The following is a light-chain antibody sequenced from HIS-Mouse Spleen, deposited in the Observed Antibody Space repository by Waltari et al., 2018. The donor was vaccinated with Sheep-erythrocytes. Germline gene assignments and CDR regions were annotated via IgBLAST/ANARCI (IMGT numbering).Light chain of an antibody. CDR3: QQRSNWPPVT. V-gene: IGKV3-11*01. CDR2: YAS. CDR1: PSVSSY. Sequence: EIVLTQSPATLSLSPGERATLSCRASPSVSSYLAWYQQKPGQAPSLLIYYASSRATGIPARFSGSGSETDFTLTISSLEPEDFAVYYCQQRSNWPPVTVGQGTRLEIK. J-gene: IGKJ5*01.